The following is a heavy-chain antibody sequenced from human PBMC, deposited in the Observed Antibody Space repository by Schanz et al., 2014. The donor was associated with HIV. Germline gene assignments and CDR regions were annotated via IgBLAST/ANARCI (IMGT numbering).Heavy chain of an antibody. CDR1: GYSFTSSD. CDR2: MNPNSGYT. Sequence: QVQLVQSGAEAKKPGASVMLSCKASGYSFTSSDINWVRQATGLGLEWMGWMNPNSGYTGYAQKFQGRVTMTRHTPTSTAYMELSSLRSDDTAVYYCARAAFSSEYYYGMDVWGQGTTVTVSS. V-gene: IGHV1-8*01. CDR3: ARAAFSSEYYYGMDV. J-gene: IGHJ6*02. D-gene: IGHD3-3*02.